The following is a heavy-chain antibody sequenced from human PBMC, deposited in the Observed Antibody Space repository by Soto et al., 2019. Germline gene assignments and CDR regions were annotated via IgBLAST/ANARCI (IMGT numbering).Heavy chain of an antibody. J-gene: IGHJ4*02. CDR1: GFTFSSYA. V-gene: IGHV3-64*01. D-gene: IGHD3-10*01. Sequence: EVQLVESGGSLVQPGGSLRLSCAASGFTFSSYAMHWVRQAPGKGLEYVSAISGNGGSTYYANSVKGRFTISRDNSKSTLYIHMGCLRAEDMAVYYCARRGYGLYFDYWGQGTLVTVSS. CDR2: ISGNGGST. CDR3: ARRGYGLYFDY.